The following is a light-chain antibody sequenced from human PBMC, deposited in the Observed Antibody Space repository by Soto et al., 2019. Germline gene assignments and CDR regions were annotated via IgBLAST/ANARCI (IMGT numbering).Light chain of an antibody. CDR1: QSIRSN. V-gene: IGKV3-11*01. J-gene: IGKJ5*01. Sequence: EIVMTQSPDTLSVSPGEGATLSCRVSQSIRSNLAWYQQKPGQAPRLLIYDASNRATGIPARFSGSGSGTDFTLTISSLEPEDFAVYYCQHRSNWPITFGQGTRLEI. CDR2: DAS. CDR3: QHRSNWPIT.